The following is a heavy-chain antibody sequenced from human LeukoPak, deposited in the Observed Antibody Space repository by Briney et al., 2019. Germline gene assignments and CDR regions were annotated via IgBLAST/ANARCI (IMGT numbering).Heavy chain of an antibody. CDR2: LTAGDGYT. Sequence: KPGGSLRLSWAASGFTFSDYGMTWVRQAPGKGLEWVSSLTAGDGYTYYADSVKGRFTISRDNAKNSLYLQVNSLRAEDTAVYYCARDQLGWLQSRAPFDYWGQGTLVTVFS. J-gene: IGHJ4*02. V-gene: IGHV3-21*01. D-gene: IGHD5-24*01. CDR3: ARDQLGWLQSRAPFDY. CDR1: GFTFSDYG.